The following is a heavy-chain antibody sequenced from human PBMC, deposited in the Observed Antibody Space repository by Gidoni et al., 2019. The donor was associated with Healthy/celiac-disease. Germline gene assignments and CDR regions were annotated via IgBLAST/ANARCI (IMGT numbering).Heavy chain of an antibody. CDR1: GFTFSSYS. V-gene: IGHV3-21*01. CDR2: ISSSSSYI. Sequence: EVQLVESGGGLVKPGGSLRLSCAASGFTFSSYSMNWVRQAPGKGLEWASSISSSSSYIYYADSVKGRFTISRDNAKNSLYLQMNSLRAEDTAVYYCARDVNMTTVTMRGGLADYWGQGTLVTVSS. J-gene: IGHJ4*02. CDR3: ARDVNMTTVTMRGGLADY. D-gene: IGHD4-17*01.